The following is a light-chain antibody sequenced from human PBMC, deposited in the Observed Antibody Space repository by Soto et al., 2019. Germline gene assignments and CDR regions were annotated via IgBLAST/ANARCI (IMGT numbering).Light chain of an antibody. CDR2: WAS. J-gene: IGKJ3*01. CDR3: QQYYSNPRL. V-gene: IGKV4-1*01. CDR1: QSVLYSSNNKNY. Sequence: DIVMTQSPDFLTVSLAERATINCKSSQSVLYSSNNKNYLAWYQQKAGQPPKLLIYWASTRESGVPDRFSGSGAGTDFTLTISSLQAEDVAVYYCQQYYSNPRLFGPGTKVDIK.